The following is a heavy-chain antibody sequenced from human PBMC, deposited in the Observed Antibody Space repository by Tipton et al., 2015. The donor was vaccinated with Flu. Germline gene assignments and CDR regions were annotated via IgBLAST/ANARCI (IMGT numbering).Heavy chain of an antibody. D-gene: IGHD4-17*01. CDR3: ARKEGTFYGDYMGDY. J-gene: IGHJ4*02. V-gene: IGHV4-34*01. CDR2: ISHTGST. CDR1: GGSFAGYY. Sequence: TLSLTCAVSGGSFAGYYWTWIRQPPGNGLEWIGEISHTGSTNYNPSLKSRLTISEDTSRSQFSLRPNSVTAADTAVYYCARKEGTFYGDYMGDYWGQGTLVTVSS.